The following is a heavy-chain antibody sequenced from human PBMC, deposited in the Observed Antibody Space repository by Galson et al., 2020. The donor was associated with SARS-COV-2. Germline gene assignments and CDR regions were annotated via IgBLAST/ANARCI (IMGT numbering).Heavy chain of an antibody. V-gene: IGHV3-30*04. D-gene: IGHD6-13*01. Sequence: GGSLSLSCAASGFTFSSYAMHWVRQAPGKGLEWVAVISYDGSNKYYADSVKGRFTISRDNSKNTLYLQMNSLRAEDTAVYYCARGQQLWDYFDYWGQGTLVTVSS. CDR3: ARGQQLWDYFDY. CDR1: GFTFSSYA. J-gene: IGHJ4*02. CDR2: ISYDGSNK.